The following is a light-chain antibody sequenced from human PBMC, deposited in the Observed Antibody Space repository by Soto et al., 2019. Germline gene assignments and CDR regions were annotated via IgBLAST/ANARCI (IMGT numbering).Light chain of an antibody. CDR1: SSDVGGYNY. J-gene: IGLJ3*02. CDR2: DVS. V-gene: IGLV2-11*01. CDR3: CSYAGSYTWV. Sequence: QSALTQPRSVSGSPGQSVTISCTGTSSDVGGYNYVSWYQQHPGKAPKLMIYDVSKRPSGVPDRFSGSKSGNTASLTISGLQAEDQADYYCCSYAGSYTWVFGGGPKLTVL.